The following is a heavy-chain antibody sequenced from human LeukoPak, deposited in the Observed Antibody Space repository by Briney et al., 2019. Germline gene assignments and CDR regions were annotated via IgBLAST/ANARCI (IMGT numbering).Heavy chain of an antibody. J-gene: IGHJ6*03. CDR3: AREHYFYHMDG. V-gene: IGHV3-7*01. CDR2: VNQGGTGK. Sequence: GGSLRLSCAASGFTFSSYSMNWVRQAPGKGLEWVANVNQGGTGKYYVDSVKGRFTISRDNAENSLYLQMNSLRAEDTAVYYCAREHYFYHMDGWGEGTAVTVSS. CDR1: GFTFSSYS.